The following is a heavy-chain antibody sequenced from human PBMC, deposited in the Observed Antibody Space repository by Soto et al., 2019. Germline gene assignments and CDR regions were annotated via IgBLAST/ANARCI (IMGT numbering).Heavy chain of an antibody. CDR1: GGSISSYY. D-gene: IGHD2-2*02. Sequence: SETLSLTCSGSGGSISSYYWSWIRQPAGKGLEWIGRIYTSGSTNYNPSLKSRVTMSVDTSKNQFSLKLSSATAADTAVYYCAREGYCSGTSCYTGYFALWGRGTLVTVSS. V-gene: IGHV4-4*07. J-gene: IGHJ2*01. CDR3: AREGYCSGTSCYTGYFAL. CDR2: IYTSGST.